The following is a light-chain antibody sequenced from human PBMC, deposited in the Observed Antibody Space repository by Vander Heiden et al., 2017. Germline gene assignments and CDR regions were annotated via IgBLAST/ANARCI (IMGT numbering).Light chain of an antibody. Sequence: QSALTKPASVSGSPGQSITICCSGTSNDVGGYNYVSWYQQHPDKVPRLMMYDVTTRPSGVSNRFSGSKSGNTASLTISGLQAEDEADYYCSSYTTRGSLIFGGGTKLTVL. V-gene: IGLV2-14*03. CDR1: SNDVGGYNY. CDR3: SSYTTRGSLI. CDR2: DVT. J-gene: IGLJ2*01.